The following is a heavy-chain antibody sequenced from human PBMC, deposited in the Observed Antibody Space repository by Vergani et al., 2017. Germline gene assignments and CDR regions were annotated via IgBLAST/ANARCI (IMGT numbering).Heavy chain of an antibody. CDR1: GASVSGYY. CDR3: ARDRGRHYSSSRSYPWFHP. CDR2: IDSSGST. J-gene: IGHJ5*02. V-gene: IGHV4-59*02. Sequence: QVQLQESGPGLVKPSETLSLTCAVSGASVSGYYWSWIRQPPGKGLEWIGVIDSSGSTNNNPSLKTRVTISVDMSKNQFSLKLSSVTAADTAVYCCARDRGRHYSSSRSYPWFHPWGQGTRVAVSS. D-gene: IGHD3-10*01.